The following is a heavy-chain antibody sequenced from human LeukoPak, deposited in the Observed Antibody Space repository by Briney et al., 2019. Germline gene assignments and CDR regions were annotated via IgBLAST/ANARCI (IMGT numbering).Heavy chain of an antibody. CDR1: GFAVSTNY. CDR3: AGRNYYDSKNFDY. D-gene: IGHD3-22*01. J-gene: IGHJ4*02. CDR2: IYSGGST. V-gene: IGHV3-53*01. Sequence: PGGSLRLSCAASGFAVSTNYMSWVRQAPGKGLEWVSVIYSGGSTYYADSVKGRFTISRDNSKNTLYLQMNSLRAEDTAVYYCAGRNYYDSKNFDYWGQGTLVTVSS.